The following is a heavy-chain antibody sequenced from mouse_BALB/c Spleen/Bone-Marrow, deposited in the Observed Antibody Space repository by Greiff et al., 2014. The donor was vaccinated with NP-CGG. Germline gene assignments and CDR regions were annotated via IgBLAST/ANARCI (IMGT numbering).Heavy chain of an antibody. CDR3: AKTYYGTTAWFAY. D-gene: IGHD2-10*01. J-gene: IGHJ3*01. CDR2: ISSGSSTI. Sequence: EVKVEESXGGLVQPGGSRKLSCAASGFTFSSFGMHWVRQAPEKGLEWVAYISSGSSTIYYADTVKGRFTISRDNPKNTLFLQMTSLRSEDTAMYYCAKTYYGTTAWFAYWGQGTLVTVSA. CDR1: GFTFSSFG. V-gene: IGHV5-17*02.